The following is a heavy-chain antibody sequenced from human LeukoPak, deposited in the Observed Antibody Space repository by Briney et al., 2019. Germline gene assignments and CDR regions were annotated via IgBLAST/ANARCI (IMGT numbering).Heavy chain of an antibody. V-gene: IGHV3-23*01. D-gene: IGHD1-26*01. CDR2: ISGSGGGT. J-gene: IGHJ4*02. CDR1: GSTFSSYA. Sequence: GGSLRLSCAASGSTFSSYAMSWVRQAPEKGLEWVSTISGSGGGTYYADSVKGRFTISRDHSKNTLYLQMNSLRAEDTAVYYCVKDLGRYRNNCFDYWGQGTLVTVSS. CDR3: VKDLGRYRNNCFDY.